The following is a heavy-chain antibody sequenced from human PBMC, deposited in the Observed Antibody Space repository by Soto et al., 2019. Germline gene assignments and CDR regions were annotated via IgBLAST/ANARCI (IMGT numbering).Heavy chain of an antibody. V-gene: IGHV1-69*13. Sequence: SVKVSCKASGGTFSSYPISWVRQAPGQGLEWMGGIIPIFGTANYAQKFQGRVTITADESTSTAYMELSSLRSEDTAVYYCARVYGGNSGPTDYWGQGTLVTVSS. CDR2: IIPIFGTA. CDR1: GGTFSSYP. CDR3: ARVYGGNSGPTDY. D-gene: IGHD4-17*01. J-gene: IGHJ4*02.